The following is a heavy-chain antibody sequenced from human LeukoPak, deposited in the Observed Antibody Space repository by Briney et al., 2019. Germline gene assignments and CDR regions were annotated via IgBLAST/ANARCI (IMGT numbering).Heavy chain of an antibody. CDR2: IRYDGSNK. Sequence: GGSLRLSCAASGFTFSSYGMHWVRQAPGKGLEWVAFIRYDGSNKYYADSVKGRFTISRDNSKNTLYLQMNSLRAEDTAVYYCALYLGGGSYPGGPFDYWGQGTLVTVSS. V-gene: IGHV3-30*02. J-gene: IGHJ4*02. CDR1: GFTFSSYG. D-gene: IGHD1-26*01. CDR3: ALYLGGGSYPGGPFDY.